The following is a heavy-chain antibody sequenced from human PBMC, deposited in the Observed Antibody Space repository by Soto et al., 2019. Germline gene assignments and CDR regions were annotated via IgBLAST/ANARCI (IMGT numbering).Heavy chain of an antibody. V-gene: IGHV4-30-4*01. CDR1: GGSISSRDYF. D-gene: IGHD3-10*01. J-gene: IGHJ4*02. Sequence: SSETLSLTCTVSGGSISSRDYFWSWIRQPPGKGLEWIGCISYSGSTFYNPSLKSRLTISIDTSKNQFSLKLSSVTAADTAVYYCARGRGSGSYSGSVFDLWGQGTLVTVSS. CDR2: ISYSGST. CDR3: ARGRGSGSYSGSVFDL.